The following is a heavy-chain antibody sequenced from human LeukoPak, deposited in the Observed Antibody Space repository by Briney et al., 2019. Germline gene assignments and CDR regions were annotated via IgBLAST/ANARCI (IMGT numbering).Heavy chain of an antibody. Sequence: SETLSLTCTVSGGSINGRYWSWIRQPPGKGLEWVGYISDSGSTKYNPSLRSRLTVSVDTSKNQFSVRLTSATAADTAVYYCARGKRISIFGGGSEGYYFDSWGQGTLVTVSS. V-gene: IGHV4-59*11. D-gene: IGHD3-3*01. CDR3: ARGKRISIFGGGSEGYYFDS. CDR1: GGSINGRY. J-gene: IGHJ4*02. CDR2: ISDSGST.